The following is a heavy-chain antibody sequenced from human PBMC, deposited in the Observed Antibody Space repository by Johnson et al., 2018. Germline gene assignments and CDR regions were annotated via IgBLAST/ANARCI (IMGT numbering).Heavy chain of an antibody. J-gene: IGHJ6*02. CDR1: GFSFSTYA. V-gene: IGHV3-23*04. D-gene: IGHD4-17*01. CDR2: ISGSAGSS. Sequence: VQLVQSGGGLVQPGGSLRLSCTASGFSFSTYAMSWVRQAPGKGLEWVSVISGSAGSSYFADSVKGRFAIPRDNSKNTLYLERNSLRAEDTPVYYCARGRSVTTSGYAMDVWGQGTTVTVSS. CDR3: ARGRSVTTSGYAMDV.